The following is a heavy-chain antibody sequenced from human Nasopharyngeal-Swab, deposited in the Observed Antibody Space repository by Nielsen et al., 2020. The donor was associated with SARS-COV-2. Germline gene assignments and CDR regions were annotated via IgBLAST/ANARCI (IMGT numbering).Heavy chain of an antibody. Sequence: SETLSLTCTVSGDSISYYYWNWIRQPPGKGLEWIGYIYYSGTSNYNPSLKSRVTISVDTSKNQFSLNLSSVTAADTAVYYCARHPRYSSSWYPLLGWFDPWGQGTLVTVSS. CDR1: GDSISYYY. CDR2: IYYSGTS. V-gene: IGHV4-59*08. J-gene: IGHJ5*02. D-gene: IGHD6-13*01. CDR3: ARHPRYSSSWYPLLGWFDP.